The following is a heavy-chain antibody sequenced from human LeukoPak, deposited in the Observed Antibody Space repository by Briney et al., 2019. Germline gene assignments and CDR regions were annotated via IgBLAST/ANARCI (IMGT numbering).Heavy chain of an antibody. J-gene: IGHJ4*02. CDR2: MNPNSGTV. CDR1: GYSFTNYD. V-gene: IGHV1-8*01. Sequence: ASVKVSCKASGYSFTNYDINWVRQATGHGLEWMGWMNPNSGTVGYAQKFQGRVTMTRNASISAAYMELSSLASEDAAVYYCTRGASDYWGENYFDYWGQGSLVTVSS. D-gene: IGHD7-27*01. CDR3: TRGASDYWGENYFDY.